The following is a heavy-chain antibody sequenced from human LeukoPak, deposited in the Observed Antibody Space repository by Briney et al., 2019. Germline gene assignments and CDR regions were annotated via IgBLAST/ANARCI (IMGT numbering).Heavy chain of an antibody. CDR1: GGSIDRSSYY. CDR2: IYYSGNI. Sequence: PSETLSLTCIVSGGSIDRSSYYWGWIRQPPGKGLEWIGSIYYSGNIYYNSSLKSRIAISVDTTKNLLALNLSSVTAADTAVYYCARVRGPDGWLAPWGQGTLVTVSS. J-gene: IGHJ5*02. CDR3: ARVRGPDGWLAP. V-gene: IGHV4-39*01.